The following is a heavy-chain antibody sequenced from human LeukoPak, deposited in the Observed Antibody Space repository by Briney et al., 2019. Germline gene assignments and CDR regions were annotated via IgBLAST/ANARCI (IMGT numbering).Heavy chain of an antibody. CDR2: IYTSGST. J-gene: IGHJ5*02. D-gene: IGHD2-2*02. CDR3: ARPICSSTSCYTNWFDP. V-gene: IGHV4-4*09. Sequence: SETLSLTCTVSGGSISSYYWSWIRQPPGKGLEWIGYIYTSGSTNYNPSLKSRLTISVDTSKNQFSLKLSSVTAADTAVYYCARPICSSTSCYTNWFDPWGQGTLVTVSS. CDR1: GGSISSYY.